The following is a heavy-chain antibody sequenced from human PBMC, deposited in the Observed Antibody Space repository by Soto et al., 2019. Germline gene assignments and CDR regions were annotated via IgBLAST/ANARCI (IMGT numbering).Heavy chain of an antibody. CDR3: ARADDYNTRFDY. D-gene: IGHD4-4*01. Sequence: QVQLQESGPGLVKPSQTLSLTCTVTGGSISSGDYYWGWIRQPPGKGLEWIGYISNSGSTYYNPSLKSPLIISADTSKNQFSLKLSSVTAADTAVYYCARADDYNTRFDYWGRGTLVTVSS. J-gene: IGHJ4*02. V-gene: IGHV4-30-4*01. CDR1: GGSISSGDYY. CDR2: ISNSGST.